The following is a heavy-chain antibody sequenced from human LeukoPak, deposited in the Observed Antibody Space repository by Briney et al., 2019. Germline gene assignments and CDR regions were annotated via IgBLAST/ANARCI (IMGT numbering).Heavy chain of an antibody. J-gene: IGHJ3*02. CDR3: ARSPQWLGYGFDI. CDR2: INQDGSEK. V-gene: IGHV3-7*01. D-gene: IGHD6-19*01. CDR1: GFTLSLYW. Sequence: GGSLRLSCAASGFTLSLYWINWVRQAPGKGLEWVANINQDGSEKYYVDSVKGRFTISRDNAKSSLYLRMNSLRAEDTAVYFCARSPQWLGYGFDIWGQGAMVTVSS.